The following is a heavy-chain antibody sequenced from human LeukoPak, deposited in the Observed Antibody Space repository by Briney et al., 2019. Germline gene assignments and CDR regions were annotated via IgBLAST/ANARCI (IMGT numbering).Heavy chain of an antibody. CDR1: GFSFSSYA. V-gene: IGHV3-23*01. D-gene: IGHD3-22*01. CDR2: IHDSDGST. CDR3: AKAVVISSGRYYFDY. Sequence: GGSLRLSCEASGFSFSSYAMSWVRQAPGKGLEWVSTIHDSDGSTFYADSVKGRFTISRDTSKNTLYLHVNGLRAEDTAIYYCAKAVVISSGRYYFDYWGQGALVTVSS. J-gene: IGHJ4*02.